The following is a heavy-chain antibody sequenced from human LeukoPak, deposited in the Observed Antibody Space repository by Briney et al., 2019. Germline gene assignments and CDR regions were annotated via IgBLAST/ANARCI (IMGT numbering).Heavy chain of an antibody. J-gene: IGHJ4*02. CDR2: ISAYNHNT. CDR3: ARDLMYCDTMSCYDGDFDY. CDR1: GYSFINFG. D-gene: IGHD2-2*01. V-gene: IGHV1-18*01. Sequence: ASVKVSCKASGYSFINFGLSWVRQAPGQGLEWMGWISAYNHNTNYAQKFQGRVTMTIDTSTTTVHIERRSLRSDDTPIYFCARDLMYCDTMSCYDGDFDYWGQGTPVTVSS.